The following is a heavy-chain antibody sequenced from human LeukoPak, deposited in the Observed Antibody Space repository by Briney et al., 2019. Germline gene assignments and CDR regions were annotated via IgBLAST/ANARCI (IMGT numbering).Heavy chain of an antibody. D-gene: IGHD5-12*01. CDR1: GYTFTSYA. J-gene: IGHJ4*02. Sequence: ASVKVSCKASGYTFTSYAMHWVRQAPGQRLEWMGWINAGNGNIKYSQKFQGGVTITRDTSASTAYMELSSLRSDDTAVYYCARVVTMRENDYWGQGTLVTVSS. V-gene: IGHV1-3*01. CDR2: INAGNGNI. CDR3: ARVVTMRENDY.